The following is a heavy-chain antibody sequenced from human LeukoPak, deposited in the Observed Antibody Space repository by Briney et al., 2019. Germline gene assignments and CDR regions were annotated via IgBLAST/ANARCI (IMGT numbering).Heavy chain of an antibody. Sequence: PGRSLRLSCAASGFTFSSYAMHWVRRAPGKGLEWVAVISYDGSNKYYADSVKGRFTISRDNAKNTLYLQMNSLRAEDTAVYYCARGGGYSYGPFDYWGQGTLVTVSS. CDR1: GFTFSSYA. V-gene: IGHV3-30*04. J-gene: IGHJ4*02. CDR3: ARGGGYSYGPFDY. CDR2: ISYDGSNK. D-gene: IGHD5-18*01.